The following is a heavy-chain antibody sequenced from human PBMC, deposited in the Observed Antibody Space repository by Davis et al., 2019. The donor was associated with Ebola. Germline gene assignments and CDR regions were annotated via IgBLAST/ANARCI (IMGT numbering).Heavy chain of an antibody. Sequence: AASVKVSCKASGGTFSSYTISWVRQAPGQGLEWMGWISAYNGNTNYAQKLQGRVTMTTDTSTSTAYMELRSLRSEDTAVYYCAGGEYPYCTNGVCYNYWGQGTLVTVSS. J-gene: IGHJ4*02. V-gene: IGHV1-18*01. CDR1: GGTFSSYT. CDR2: ISAYNGNT. CDR3: AGGEYPYCTNGVCYNY. D-gene: IGHD2-8*01.